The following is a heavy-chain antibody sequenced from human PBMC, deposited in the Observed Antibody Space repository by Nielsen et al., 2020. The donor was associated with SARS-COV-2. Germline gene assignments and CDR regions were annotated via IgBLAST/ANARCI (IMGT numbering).Heavy chain of an antibody. CDR3: ARVSSSGWYISYYFDY. CDR1: GDSVSSNSAA. CDR2: TYYRSKWYN. V-gene: IGHV6-1*01. J-gene: IGHJ4*02. Sequence: SQTLSLTCAISGDSVSSNSAAWNWIRQSPSRGLEWLGRTYYRSKWYNDYAVSVKSRITINPDTSKNQFSLQLNSVTPEDTAVYYCARVSSSGWYISYYFDYWGQGTLVTVSS. D-gene: IGHD6-19*01.